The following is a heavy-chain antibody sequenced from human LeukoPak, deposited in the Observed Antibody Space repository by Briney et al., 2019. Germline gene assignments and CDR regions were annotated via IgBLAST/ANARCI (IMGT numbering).Heavy chain of an antibody. V-gene: IGHV3-64*04. J-gene: IGHJ3*02. CDR1: GFSFSSYA. CDR2: ISANGVST. D-gene: IGHD4-17*01. CDR3: AKDKSMTTVTTDAFDI. Sequence: GGSLRLSCSASGFSFSSYAMHWVRQAPGEGLEYVSAISANGVSTYYANSVKGRFTISRDNSKNTLYLQMNSLRAEDTAVYYCAKDKSMTTVTTDAFDIWGQGTMVTVSS.